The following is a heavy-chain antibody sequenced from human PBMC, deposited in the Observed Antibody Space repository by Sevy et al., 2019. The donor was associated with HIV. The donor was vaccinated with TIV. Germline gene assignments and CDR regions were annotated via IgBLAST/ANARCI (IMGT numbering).Heavy chain of an antibody. CDR1: GFTFSRYV. CDR2: FCDSGTST. J-gene: IGHJ4*02. CDR3: AKELMLEWGHSGFDY. Sequence: GGSLRLSCAASGFTFSRYVMTWVRQAPGKGLEWVSDFCDSGTSTYYADYVKGRFTISRDNSKNTLYLQMNSLRADDTAVYYCAKELMLEWGHSGFDYWGQGTLVTVSS. V-gene: IGHV3-23*01. D-gene: IGHD1-26*01.